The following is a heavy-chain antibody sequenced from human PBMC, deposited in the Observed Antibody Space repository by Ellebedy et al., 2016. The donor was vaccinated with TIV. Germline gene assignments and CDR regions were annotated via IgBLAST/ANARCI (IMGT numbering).Heavy chain of an antibody. J-gene: IGHJ3*02. CDR1: GFTFNSNY. CDR3: ATETFNDADLEVWGVFNM. D-gene: IGHD1-1*01. Sequence: GGSLRLSCAPSGFTFNSNYMSWVRQSPGKGLEWVSLIRHVAATNYADSGKGRFPIARDDSKNSLFLQMNSLRVEDTGVYYCATETFNDADLEVWGVFNMWGQGTTVTVSS. V-gene: IGHV3-66*01. CDR2: IRHVAAT.